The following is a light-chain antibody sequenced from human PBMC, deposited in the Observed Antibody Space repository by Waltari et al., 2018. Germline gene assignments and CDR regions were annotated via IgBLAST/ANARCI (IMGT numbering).Light chain of an antibody. Sequence: DIQMTQSPSSVSASIGDRVTITCRASQDIGTYFAWYQQKPGKAPRLLIYDASSLQSGVPSRFSGSGSGTDFSLTIDTLQPEDFAAYFCQQSKTFPYTFGQGTKLEIQ. CDR1: QDIGTY. CDR2: DAS. V-gene: IGKV1D-12*01. CDR3: QQSKTFPYT. J-gene: IGKJ2*01.